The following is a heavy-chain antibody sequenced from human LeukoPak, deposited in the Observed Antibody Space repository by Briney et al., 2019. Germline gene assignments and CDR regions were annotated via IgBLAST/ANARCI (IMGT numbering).Heavy chain of an antibody. CDR3: VKDLRDYGETLDY. V-gene: IGHV3-30*14. Sequence: GGSLRLSCAASGFTFSSYAMHWVRQAPGKGLEWVAVISYDGSNKYYADSVKGRFTISRDNSKNTLYLQMSSLRAEDTAVYYCVKDLRDYGETLDYWGQGTLVTVSS. CDR1: GFTFSSYA. CDR2: ISYDGSNK. D-gene: IGHD4-17*01. J-gene: IGHJ4*02.